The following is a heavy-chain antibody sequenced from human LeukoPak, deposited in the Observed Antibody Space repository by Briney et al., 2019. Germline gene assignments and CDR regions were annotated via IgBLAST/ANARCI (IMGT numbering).Heavy chain of an antibody. J-gene: IGHJ3*02. Sequence: ASVKVSCKASGGTFSSYAISWVRQAPGQGLEWMGGIIPIFGTANYAQKFQGRVTITAVESTSTAYMELSSLRSEDTAVYYCARVPQGRQLERLGAFDIWGQGTMVTVSS. V-gene: IGHV1-69*01. CDR1: GGTFSSYA. CDR2: IIPIFGTA. CDR3: ARVPQGRQLERLGAFDI. D-gene: IGHD1-1*01.